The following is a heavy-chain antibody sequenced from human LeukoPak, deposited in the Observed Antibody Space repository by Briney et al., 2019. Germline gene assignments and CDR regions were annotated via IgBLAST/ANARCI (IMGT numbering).Heavy chain of an antibody. CDR1: GFTFSSYS. J-gene: IGHJ4*02. CDR2: ISSSSSYI. D-gene: IGHD3-3*01. CDR3: ARDRNEDTIFGVVTYDYFDY. Sequence: PGGSLRLSCAASGFTFSSYSMNWVRQAPGKGLEWVSSISSSSSYIYYADSVKGRFTISRDNAKNSLYLQMNSLRAEDTAVCYCARDRNEDTIFGVVTYDYFDYWGQGTLVTVSS. V-gene: IGHV3-21*01.